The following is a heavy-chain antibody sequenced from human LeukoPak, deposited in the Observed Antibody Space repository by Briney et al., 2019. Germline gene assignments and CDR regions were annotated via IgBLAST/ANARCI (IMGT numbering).Heavy chain of an antibody. CDR3: ARERRMVPEAAYYFDY. Sequence: SVKVSCKASGGTFSSYAISWVRQAPGQGLEWMGGIIPIFGTANYAQKFQGRVTITADESTSTAYMELSSLRSEDTAVYYCARERRMVPEAAYYFDYWGQGTLVTVSS. CDR1: GGTFSSYA. V-gene: IGHV1-69*13. J-gene: IGHJ4*02. D-gene: IGHD4/OR15-4a*01. CDR2: IIPIFGTA.